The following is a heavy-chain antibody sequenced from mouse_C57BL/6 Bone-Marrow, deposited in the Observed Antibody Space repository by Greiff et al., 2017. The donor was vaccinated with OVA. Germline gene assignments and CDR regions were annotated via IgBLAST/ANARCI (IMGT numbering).Heavy chain of an antibody. CDR1: GYTFTSYW. J-gene: IGHJ2*01. CDR3: AREGITTVVARGFCDY. Sequence: QVQLQQPGTELVKPGASVKLSCKASGYTFTSYWMHWVKQRPGQGLEWIGNINPSNGGTNYNEKFKSKATLTVDKSSSTAYMQLSSLTSEDSAVYYGAREGITTVVARGFCDYWGQGTTLTVSS. D-gene: IGHD1-1*01. CDR2: INPSNGGT. V-gene: IGHV1-53*01.